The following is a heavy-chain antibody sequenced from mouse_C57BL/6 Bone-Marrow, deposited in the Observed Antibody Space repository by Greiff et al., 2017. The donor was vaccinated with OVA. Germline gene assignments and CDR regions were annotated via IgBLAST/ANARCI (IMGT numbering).Heavy chain of an antibody. Sequence: VKLVESGAELARPGASVKLSCKASGYTFTSYGISWVKQRTGQGLEWIGEIYPRSGNTYYNEKFKGKATLTADKSSSTVYMELRSLTSEDSAVYFCARRTTVVAPFDYWGQGTTLTVSS. CDR1: GYTFTSYG. V-gene: IGHV1-81*01. CDR2: IYPRSGNT. D-gene: IGHD1-1*01. CDR3: ARRTTVVAPFDY. J-gene: IGHJ2*01.